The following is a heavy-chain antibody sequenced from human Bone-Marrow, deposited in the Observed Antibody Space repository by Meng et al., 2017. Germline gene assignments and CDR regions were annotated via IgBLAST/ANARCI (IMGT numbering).Heavy chain of an antibody. CDR3: ARESTVVSAVPFDY. CDR1: GGSFSDYY. CDR2: INHSGST. V-gene: IGHV4-34*01. J-gene: IGHJ4*02. Sequence: QVQLQQSGAGLLKPSETLSLTCVVSGGSFSDYYWSWIRQPPGKGLEWIGEINHSGSTNYNPSLEGRATISVDTSQNNLSLKLSSVTAADTAVYYCARESTVVSAVPFDYWGQGTLVTVSS. D-gene: IGHD4-23*01.